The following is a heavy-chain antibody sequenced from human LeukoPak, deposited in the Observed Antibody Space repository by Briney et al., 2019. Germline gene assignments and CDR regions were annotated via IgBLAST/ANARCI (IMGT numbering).Heavy chain of an antibody. CDR3: ARDFDFWSGYSIVQYYYYYYMDV. CDR1: GFTFSSYS. D-gene: IGHD3-3*01. CDR2: ISSSSRYI. J-gene: IGHJ6*03. V-gene: IGHV3-21*01. Sequence: PGGYLRLSCAASGFTFSSYSMNWVRQAPGKGLECVSSISSSSRYIYYADSVKGRFTISRDNAKNSLYLQMNSLRAEDTAVYYCARDFDFWSGYSIVQYYYYYYMDVWGKGTTVTVSS.